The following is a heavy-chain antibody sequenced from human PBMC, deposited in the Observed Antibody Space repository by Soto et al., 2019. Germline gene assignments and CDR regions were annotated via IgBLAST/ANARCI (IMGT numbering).Heavy chain of an antibody. V-gene: IGHV1-69*13. CDR3: AGGDSGSYYIFDY. CDR1: GGTFSSDS. J-gene: IGHJ4*02. CDR2: IIPMFDTP. D-gene: IGHD1-26*01. Sequence: SVKVSCKASGGTFSSDSFSWVRQAPGQGLEWMGGIIPMFDTPIYAQKFQDRVTITADESTSTAYMQLSSLRSDDTAVYYCAGGDSGSYYIFDYWGQGSLVTVSS.